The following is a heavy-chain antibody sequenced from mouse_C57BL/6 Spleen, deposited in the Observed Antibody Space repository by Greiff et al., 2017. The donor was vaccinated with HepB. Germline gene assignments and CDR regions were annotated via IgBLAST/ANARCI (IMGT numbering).Heavy chain of an antibody. V-gene: IGHV1-80*01. CDR3: ARERAYYSNYGFAY. CDR1: GYAFSSYW. CDR2: IYPGDGDT. J-gene: IGHJ3*01. D-gene: IGHD2-5*01. Sequence: QVQLQQSGAELVKPGASVKISCKASGYAFSSYWMNWVKQRPGKGLEWIGQIYPGDGDTNYNGKFKGKATLTADKSSSTAYMHLSSLTSEDSAVYFCARERAYYSNYGFAYWGQGTLVTVSA.